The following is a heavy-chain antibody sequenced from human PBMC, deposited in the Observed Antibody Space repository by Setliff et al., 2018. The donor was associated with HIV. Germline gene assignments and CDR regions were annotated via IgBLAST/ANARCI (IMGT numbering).Heavy chain of an antibody. J-gene: IGHJ3*01. CDR3: ARQITSVTPEMLVVNDAFDV. CDR1: GDSITHYY. D-gene: IGHD4-17*01. Sequence: SETLSLTCSVTGDSITHYYWNWIRQPPGKGLEWIGNIFDSENNNYNPSLKSRVSMSVDTSKNQFSLRLTSVTAADTAVYYCARQITSVTPEMLVVNDAFDVWGQGKMVTVSS. CDR2: IFDSENN. V-gene: IGHV4-59*01.